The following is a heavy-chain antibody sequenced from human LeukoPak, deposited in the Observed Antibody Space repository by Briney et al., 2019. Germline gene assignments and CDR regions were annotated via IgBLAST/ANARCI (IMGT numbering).Heavy chain of an antibody. D-gene: IGHD2-15*01. V-gene: IGHV4-4*09. J-gene: IGHJ1*01. CDR3: AGRGHRYSRD. Sequence: PSETLGLTCTVSGDSVTSGYWSWIRQPPGKGLEWIGYIYDSGITDYNPSLKSRLTISVDTSNNQFSLNLSSVTAADTAVYYCAGRGHRYSRDWGQGVKVSVCS. CDR2: IYDSGIT. CDR1: GDSVTSGY.